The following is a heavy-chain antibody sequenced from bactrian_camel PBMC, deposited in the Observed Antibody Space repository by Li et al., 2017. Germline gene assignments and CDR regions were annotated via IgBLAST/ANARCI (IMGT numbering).Heavy chain of an antibody. Sequence: HVQLVESGGGAVEAGGSLRLSCSAPEDIDYCMGWFRQAPGKERESVATISSDGSTSYAESVKGRFTISHDNAKNSVDLQMNSLKPEDTAVYYCAADVPPYGGSCPGIGYWGQGTQVTVS. D-gene: IGHD2*01. J-gene: IGHJ6*01. CDR2: ISSDGST. CDR3: AADVPPYGGSCPGIGY. V-gene: IGHV3S53*01. CDR1: EDIDYC.